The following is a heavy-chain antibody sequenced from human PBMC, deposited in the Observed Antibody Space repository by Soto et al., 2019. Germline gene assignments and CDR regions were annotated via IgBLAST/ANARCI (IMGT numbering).Heavy chain of an antibody. CDR1: GGTFSSYA. J-gene: IGHJ6*02. D-gene: IGHD2-2*01. CDR2: IIPISDTT. Sequence: QVQLVQSGAEVKKPGSSVKVSCKASGGTFSSYAISWVRQAPGQGLEWMGGIIPISDTTNYAQKFQGSVTITADESTSTAYMELSSLRSEDTAVYYCARSQGSSTSLEIYYYYYYGMEVWGQGTTVTVSS. CDR3: ARSQGSSTSLEIYYYYYYGMEV. V-gene: IGHV1-69*01.